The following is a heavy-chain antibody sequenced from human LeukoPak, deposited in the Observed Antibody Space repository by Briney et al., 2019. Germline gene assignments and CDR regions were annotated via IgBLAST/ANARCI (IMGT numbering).Heavy chain of an antibody. V-gene: IGHV3-23*01. D-gene: IGHD5-24*01. J-gene: IGHJ5*02. CDR3: AKVAEMDTILGKFDN. CDR2: MSGNGGRT. Sequence: GGSLRLSCAASGLTFSSYAMSWVRQAPGKGLEWVSAMSGNGGRTYYADSVKGRFTISRDNSKNTLFPQMNSLRAEDTAVYYCAKVAEMDTILGKFDNWGQGTLVTVSS. CDR1: GLTFSSYA.